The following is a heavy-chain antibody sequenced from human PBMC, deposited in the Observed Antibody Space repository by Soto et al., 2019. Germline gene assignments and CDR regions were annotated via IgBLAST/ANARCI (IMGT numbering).Heavy chain of an antibody. J-gene: IGHJ4*02. V-gene: IGHV3-49*03. CDR2: IRSRAYGGTT. Sequence: PGGSLRLSCTTSGFTFDDYTVNWFRQAPGKGLEWVAFIRSRAYGGTTQYAASVKGRFTISRDDSKSVAYLQMNSLESEDAAVYYCARSYDSSGYYRAPVDYWGQGTLVTVSS. D-gene: IGHD3-22*01. CDR3: ARSYDSSGYYRAPVDY. CDR1: GFTFDDYT.